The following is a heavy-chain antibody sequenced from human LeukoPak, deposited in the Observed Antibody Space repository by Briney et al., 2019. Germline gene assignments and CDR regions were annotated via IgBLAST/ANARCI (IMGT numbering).Heavy chain of an antibody. CDR2: IYPGDSDT. CDR1: GYSFTSYW. D-gene: IGHD1-26*01. V-gene: IGHV5-51*01. Sequence: GESLKISCKGSGYSFTSYWIGWVRQMPGKGLEWMGIIYPGDSDTRYSPSFQGQVTISADKSISTAYLQWSSLKASDTAMYYCARRGPNMYSGSYFDYWGQGTLVTVSS. CDR3: ARRGPNMYSGSYFDY. J-gene: IGHJ4*02.